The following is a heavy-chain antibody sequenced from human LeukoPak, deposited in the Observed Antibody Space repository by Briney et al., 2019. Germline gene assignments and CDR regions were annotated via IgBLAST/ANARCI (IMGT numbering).Heavy chain of an antibody. V-gene: IGHV4-61*02. Sequence: SETLSLTCTVSGGSISSNSYYWSWIRQPAGKGLEWIGRIYTSGSINYNPSLKSRVTISVDTSKNQFSLKLSSVTAADTAVYYCARVLDYYGSGSRDFDYWGQGILVTVSS. J-gene: IGHJ4*02. CDR3: ARVLDYYGSGSRDFDY. CDR1: GGSISSNSYY. CDR2: IYTSGSI. D-gene: IGHD3-10*01.